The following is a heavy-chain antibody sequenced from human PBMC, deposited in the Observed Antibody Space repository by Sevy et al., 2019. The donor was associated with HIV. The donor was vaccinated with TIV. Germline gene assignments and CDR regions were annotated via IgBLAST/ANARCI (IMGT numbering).Heavy chain of an antibody. V-gene: IGHV3-30*02. Sequence: GGSLRLSCAASGFSFSSYGMHWVRQAPGKGLEWMSYIQYDGSNKDYADSVKGRFTISRDNSKNTLYLQMNSLRVEDTGLFYCVKEGGGEGGDHWGQGTLVTVSS. CDR1: GFSFSSYG. CDR2: IQYDGSNK. J-gene: IGHJ4*02. CDR3: VKEGGGEGGDH. D-gene: IGHD2-21*01.